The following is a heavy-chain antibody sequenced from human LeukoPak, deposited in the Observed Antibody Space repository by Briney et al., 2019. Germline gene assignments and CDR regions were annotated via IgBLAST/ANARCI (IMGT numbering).Heavy chain of an antibody. D-gene: IGHD4-11*01. Sequence: GGSLRLSCAASGFTSSSYAMHWVRQAPGKGLEWVAVISYDGSNKYYADSVKGRFTISRGNSKNTLYLQMNSLRAEDTAVYYCPTVTTIFDYWGQGTLVTVSS. J-gene: IGHJ4*02. V-gene: IGHV3-30-3*01. CDR3: PTVTTIFDY. CDR2: ISYDGSNK. CDR1: GFTSSSYA.